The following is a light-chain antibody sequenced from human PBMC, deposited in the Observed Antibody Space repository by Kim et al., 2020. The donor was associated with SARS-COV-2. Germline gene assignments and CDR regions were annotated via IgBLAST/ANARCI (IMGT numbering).Light chain of an antibody. Sequence: QSVLTQTPSESVAPGQNVTISCSGTSSNIGIKYVSWYQQLPGTAPKLLIYDNNKRPSGVPDRFSGSKSGTSATLGITGLQTGDEADYYCGAWDSRLSVVVFGGGTQLTVL. CDR3: GAWDSRLSVVV. CDR2: DNN. CDR1: SSNIGIKY. V-gene: IGLV1-51*01. J-gene: IGLJ2*01.